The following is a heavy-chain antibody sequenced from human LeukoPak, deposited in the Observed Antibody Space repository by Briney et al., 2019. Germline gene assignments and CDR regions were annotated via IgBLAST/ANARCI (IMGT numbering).Heavy chain of an antibody. Sequence: PSETLSLTCAVHGGSFSGYYWSWIRQPPGKGLEWIGEINHSGSTNYNPSLKSRVTISVDTSKNQFSLKLSSVTAADTAVYYCARGLRWYFDLWGRGTLVTVSS. J-gene: IGHJ2*01. CDR1: GGSFSGYY. CDR3: ARGLRWYFDL. CDR2: INHSGST. V-gene: IGHV4-34*01.